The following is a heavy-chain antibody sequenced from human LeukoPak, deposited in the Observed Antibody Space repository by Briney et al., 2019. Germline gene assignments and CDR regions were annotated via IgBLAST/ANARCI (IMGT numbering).Heavy chain of an antibody. CDR1: GYTFTSHD. D-gene: IGHD3-3*01. CDR3: ARGNHPRGYDFWSGYYSREQDYYYYGMDV. CDR2: MNPNSGNT. Sequence: ASVKVSCKASGYTFTSHDINWVRQATGQGLEWMGWMNPNSGNTGYAQKFQGRVTMTRNTSISTAYMELSSLRSEDTAVYYCARGNHPRGYDFWSGYYSREQDYYYYGMDVWGQGTTVTVSS. J-gene: IGHJ6*02. V-gene: IGHV1-8*01.